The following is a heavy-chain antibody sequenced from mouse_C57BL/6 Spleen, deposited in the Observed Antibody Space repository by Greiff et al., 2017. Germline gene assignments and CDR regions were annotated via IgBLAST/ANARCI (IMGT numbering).Heavy chain of an antibody. V-gene: IGHV1-22*01. CDR1: GYTFTDYN. J-gene: IGHJ1*03. D-gene: IGHD4-1*01. CDR2: INPNNGGT. CDR3: ARNWDVRYFDV. Sequence: EVQLQESGPELVKPGASVKMSCKASGYTFTDYNMHWVKQSHGKSLEWIGYINPNNGGTSYNQKFKGKATLTVNKSSSTAYMELRSLTSEDSAVYYCARNWDVRYFDVWGTGTTVTVSS.